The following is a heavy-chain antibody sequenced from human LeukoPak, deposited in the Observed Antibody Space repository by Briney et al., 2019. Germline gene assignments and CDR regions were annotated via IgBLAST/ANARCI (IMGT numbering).Heavy chain of an antibody. CDR1: GFTFDDYA. Sequence: PGGSLRLSCAASGFTFDDYAMHWVRQAPGKGLEWVSLITSDASATFYADSVKGRFTISRDNSKSSLYLHMYSLGPEDTALYYCAKDMNDWRGLHYWGQGTLVTVSS. D-gene: IGHD1-1*01. CDR3: AKDMNDWRGLHY. V-gene: IGHV3-43D*03. CDR2: ITSDASAT. J-gene: IGHJ4*02.